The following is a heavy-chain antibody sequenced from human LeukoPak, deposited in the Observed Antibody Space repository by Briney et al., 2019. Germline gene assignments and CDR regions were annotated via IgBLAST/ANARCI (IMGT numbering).Heavy chain of an antibody. J-gene: IGHJ4*02. V-gene: IGHV3-23*01. D-gene: IGHD3-3*01. Sequence: PGGSLRLSCAASGFTFSSYAMSWVRQAPGKGLEWVSAISGSGGSTYYADSVKGRFTISRDNSKNTLHLQMNSLRAEDTAVYYCAKARSHTYYDFWSGNYFDYWGQGTLVTVSS. CDR1: GFTFSSYA. CDR3: AKARSHTYYDFWSGNYFDY. CDR2: ISGSGGST.